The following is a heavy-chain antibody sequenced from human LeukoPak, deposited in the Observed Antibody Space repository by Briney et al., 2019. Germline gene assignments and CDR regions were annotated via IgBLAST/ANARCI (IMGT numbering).Heavy chain of an antibody. D-gene: IGHD3-3*01. CDR3: NAPLSYDFWSGYSYYYYYMDV. V-gene: IGHV3-73*01. J-gene: IGHJ6*03. CDR2: IRSKADSYAA. Sequence: GGSLRLSCAASGFTFSDSGMHWVRQASGKGLEWVGHIRSKADSYAAVYAATVKGRFTITRDDSENTLYLQMDSLKTEDTAVYYCNAPLSYDFWSGYSYYYYYMDVWGKGTTVTVSS. CDR1: GFTFSDSG.